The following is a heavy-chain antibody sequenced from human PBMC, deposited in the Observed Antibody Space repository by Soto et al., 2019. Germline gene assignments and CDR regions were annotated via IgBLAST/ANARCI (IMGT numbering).Heavy chain of an antibody. CDR2: ISYDGSNK. V-gene: IGHV3-30*18. Sequence: GGSLRLSCAASGFTFSSYGMHWVRQAPGKGLEWVAVISYDGSNKYYADSVKGRFTISRDNSKNTLYLQMNSLRAEDTAVYYCAKGSQLLLRYFEWPPTVSDYWGQRTLVTVSS. CDR3: AKGSQLLLRYFEWPPTVSDY. CDR1: GFTFSSYG. J-gene: IGHJ4*02. D-gene: IGHD3-9*01.